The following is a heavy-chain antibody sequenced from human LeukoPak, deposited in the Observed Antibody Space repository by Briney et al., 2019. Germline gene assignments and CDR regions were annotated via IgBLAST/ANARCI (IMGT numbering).Heavy chain of an antibody. CDR2: IYTSGST. CDR1: GGSISSGSYY. CDR3: ARVRGTGTPPAFDY. V-gene: IGHV4-61*02. Sequence: PSETLSLTCTVSGGSISSGSYYWSWIRQPAGKGLEWIGRIYTSGSTNYNPSLKSRVIISVDTSKNQFSLKLSSVTAADTAVYYCARVRGTGTPPAFDYWGQGTLVTVSS. J-gene: IGHJ4*02. D-gene: IGHD1-7*01.